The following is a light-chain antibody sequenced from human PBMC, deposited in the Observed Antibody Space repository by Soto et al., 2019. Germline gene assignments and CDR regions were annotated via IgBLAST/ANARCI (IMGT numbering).Light chain of an antibody. J-gene: IGKJ2*01. V-gene: IGKV3-15*01. CDR3: QQYINWPVYS. CDR1: QSVGTS. Sequence: EIVMSQSPATLSLSPGEGATLSCRASQSVGTSLAWYQQKPGQPPRILIFGASTRITGIPARFSGSGSGTECIITISSLHSEDFAVYYCQQYINWPVYSFGPGTELEIK. CDR2: GAS.